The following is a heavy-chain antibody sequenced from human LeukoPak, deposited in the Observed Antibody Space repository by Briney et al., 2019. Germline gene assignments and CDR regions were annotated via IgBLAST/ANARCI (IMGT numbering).Heavy chain of an antibody. CDR2: IYYSGST. CDR3: ARVDPDSSSTLEVFDY. D-gene: IGHD6-6*01. Sequence: SETLSLTCTVSGGSISSYFWSWIRQPPGKGLEWIGYIYYSGSTNYNPSLKSRVTISVDTSKNQFSLKLSSVTAADTAVYYCARVDPDSSSTLEVFDYWGQGTLVTVSS. V-gene: IGHV4-59*01. J-gene: IGHJ4*02. CDR1: GGSISSYF.